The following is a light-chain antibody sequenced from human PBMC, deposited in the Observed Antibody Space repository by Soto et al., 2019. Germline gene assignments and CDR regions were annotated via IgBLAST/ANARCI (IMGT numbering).Light chain of an antibody. Sequence: DIQMTQSPSSVSASVGDRITITCRSSKAISTWLAWYQQKPGKAPKLLIYAASNLQTGVPSRFSGSGSGTDFTLTISSLQPEDFATYYCQQANSFPRTFGQGTKVEIK. V-gene: IGKV1D-12*01. CDR1: KAISTW. CDR2: AAS. CDR3: QQANSFPRT. J-gene: IGKJ1*01.